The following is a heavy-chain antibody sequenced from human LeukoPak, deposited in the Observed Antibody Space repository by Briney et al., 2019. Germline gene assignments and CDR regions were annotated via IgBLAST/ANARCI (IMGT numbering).Heavy chain of an antibody. D-gene: IGHD6-13*01. Sequence: TGGSLRLSWAASGFTFSSYGMHWVRQAPGKGLEWVAVISYGGSNKYYADSVKGRFTISRDNSKNTLYLQMNSLRAEDTAVYYCAKLPISGYSSSWYEDFDYWGQGTLVTVSS. CDR1: GFTFSSYG. V-gene: IGHV3-30*18. J-gene: IGHJ4*02. CDR3: AKLPISGYSSSWYEDFDY. CDR2: ISYGGSNK.